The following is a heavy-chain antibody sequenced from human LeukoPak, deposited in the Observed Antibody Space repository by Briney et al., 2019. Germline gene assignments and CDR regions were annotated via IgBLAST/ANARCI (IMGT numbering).Heavy chain of an antibody. CDR3: AKQHEIAVAGTILPGY. Sequence: GGSLRLSCAASGFTFSSYAMHWVRQAPGKGLEWVALISYDGSNKYHADSVKGRFTISRDNSKNTLYLQMNSLRGEDTAVFYCAKQHEIAVAGTILPGYWGQGTLVTVSS. V-gene: IGHV3-30*04. J-gene: IGHJ4*02. D-gene: IGHD6-19*01. CDR2: ISYDGSNK. CDR1: GFTFSSYA.